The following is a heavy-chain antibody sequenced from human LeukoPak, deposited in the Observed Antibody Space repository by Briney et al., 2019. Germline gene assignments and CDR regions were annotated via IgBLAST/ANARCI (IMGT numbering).Heavy chain of an antibody. J-gene: IGHJ4*02. D-gene: IGHD2-2*03. Sequence: QPGRSLRLSCAASGFTFNTYAMHWVRQAPGKGLECVAVISYDGSNKYYADSVKGRFTISRDNSKNTLYLQMDSLRPEDTALFYCARLFGYCSGTSCPEGLDSWGQGTLVTVSS. V-gene: IGHV3-30*01. CDR1: GFTFNTYA. CDR2: ISYDGSNK. CDR3: ARLFGYCSGTSCPEGLDS.